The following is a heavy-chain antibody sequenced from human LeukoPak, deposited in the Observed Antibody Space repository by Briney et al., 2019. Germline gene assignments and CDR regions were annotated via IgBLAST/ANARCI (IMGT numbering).Heavy chain of an antibody. Sequence: HGASVKVSCKASGYSFTTYDINWVRQATGQGLEWMGWMNPNSGNTGYAQKFQGRVTMTRNTSISTAYMELSSLRSEDTAVYYCARGVGATSGFYYYYYGMDVWGQGTTVTVSS. CDR2: MNPNSGNT. V-gene: IGHV1-8*01. CDR3: ARGVGATSGFYYYYYGMDV. D-gene: IGHD1-26*01. CDR1: GYSFTTYD. J-gene: IGHJ6*02.